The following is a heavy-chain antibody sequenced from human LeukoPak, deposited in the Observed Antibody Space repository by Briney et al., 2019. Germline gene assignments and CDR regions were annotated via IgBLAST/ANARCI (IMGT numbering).Heavy chain of an antibody. CDR1: GFTFSDYW. CDR3: ARGVYDSSGYYTKWGAFDI. J-gene: IGHJ3*02. V-gene: IGHV3-7*01. Sequence: GGSLRLSCAVSGFTFSDYWMTWVRQAPGRGLEWVANIKEDGSDKQYVDSVQGRFTISRDNAENSLYLQMNSLRAEDTAVYYCARGVYDSSGYYTKWGAFDIWGQGTMVTVSS. D-gene: IGHD3-22*01. CDR2: IKEDGSDK.